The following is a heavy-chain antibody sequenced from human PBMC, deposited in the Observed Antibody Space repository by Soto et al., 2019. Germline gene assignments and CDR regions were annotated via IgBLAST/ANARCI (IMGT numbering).Heavy chain of an antibody. CDR3: ARVRSGWYYYYYYYMDV. CDR1: GFTFSSYW. J-gene: IGHJ6*03. D-gene: IGHD6-19*01. Sequence: GGSLRLSCAASGFTFSSYWMSWVRQAPGKGLEWVANIKQDGSEKYYVDSVKGRFTISRDNAKNSLYLQMNSLRAEDTAVYYCARVRSGWYYYYYYYMDVGGKGTTVTVS. CDR2: IKQDGSEK. V-gene: IGHV3-7*01.